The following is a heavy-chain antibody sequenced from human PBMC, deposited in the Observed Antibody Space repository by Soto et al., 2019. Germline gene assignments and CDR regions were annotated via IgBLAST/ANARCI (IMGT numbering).Heavy chain of an antibody. V-gene: IGHV3-30*18. Sequence: GGSLRLSCAASGFTFSSYGMHWVRQAPGKGLEWVAVISYDGSNKYYADSVKGRFTISRDNSKNTLYLQMNSLRAEDTAVYYCAKNNPAAKFDYWGQGTLVTVSS. D-gene: IGHD2-2*01. CDR2: ISYDGSNK. CDR1: GFTFSSYG. J-gene: IGHJ4*02. CDR3: AKNNPAAKFDY.